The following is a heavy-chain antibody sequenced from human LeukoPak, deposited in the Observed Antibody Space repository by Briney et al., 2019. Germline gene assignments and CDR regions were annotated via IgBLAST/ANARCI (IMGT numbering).Heavy chain of an antibody. CDR3: VAYYYDSSGYYYFDY. D-gene: IGHD3-22*01. CDR1: GFSFSTYS. Sequence: GSLRLSCAASGFSFSTYSMNWVRQAPGKGLEWIGEIYHSGSTNYNPSLKSRVTISVDKSKNQFSLKLSSVTAADTAVYYCVAYYYDSSGYYYFDYWGQGTLVTVSS. CDR2: IYHSGST. V-gene: IGHV4-4*02. J-gene: IGHJ4*02.